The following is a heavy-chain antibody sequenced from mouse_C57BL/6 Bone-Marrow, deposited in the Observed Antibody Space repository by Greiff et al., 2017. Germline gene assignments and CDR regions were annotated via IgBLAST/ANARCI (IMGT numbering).Heavy chain of an antibody. CDR1: GFTLTSYG. J-gene: IGHJ4*01. Sequence: QVQLQQSGPGLVQPSPTLSITCTASGFTLTSYGVHWVRQTPGQGLEWLGVIWSGGSSDYNAAFITRLSISNDNTKSQVSFIMNSLQADDTAIYYCAAHYEAMDFWGQGTSVTVSA. V-gene: IGHV2-4*01. CDR3: AAHYEAMDF. CDR2: IWSGGSS. D-gene: IGHD1-1*01.